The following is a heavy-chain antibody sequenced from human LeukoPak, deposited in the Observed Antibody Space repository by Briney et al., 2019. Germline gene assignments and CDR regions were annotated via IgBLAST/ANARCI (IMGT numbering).Heavy chain of an antibody. D-gene: IGHD3-10*01. Sequence: GGSLRLSCAASGFTFSSYSMNWVRQAPGKGLEWVSYISSSSSTIYYADSVKGRFTISRGNAKNSLYLQMNSLRAEDTAVYYCARAMVRGVIGYWGQGTLVTVSS. J-gene: IGHJ4*02. CDR3: ARAMVRGVIGY. CDR1: GFTFSSYS. V-gene: IGHV3-48*04. CDR2: ISSSSSTI.